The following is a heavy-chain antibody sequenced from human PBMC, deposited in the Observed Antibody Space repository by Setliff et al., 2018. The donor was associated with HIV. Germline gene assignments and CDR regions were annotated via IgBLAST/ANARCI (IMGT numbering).Heavy chain of an antibody. CDR3: ARGHPIVPTGLVSFYFDH. D-gene: IGHD2-2*01. Sequence: SETLSLTCTVSGGSISSGTYFWSWIRQPAGKGLEWIGHIHTSGNANYNPSLNSRVTTSVDTSKNHFSLKLSSVTAADTAVYYCARGHPIVPTGLVSFYFDHWGQGTLVTVSS. CDR1: GGSISSGTYF. CDR2: IHTSGNA. V-gene: IGHV4-61*09. J-gene: IGHJ4*02.